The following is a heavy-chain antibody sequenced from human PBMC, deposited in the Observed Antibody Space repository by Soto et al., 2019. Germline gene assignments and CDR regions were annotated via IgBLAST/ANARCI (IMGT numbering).Heavy chain of an antibody. CDR2: INDRGSI. V-gene: IGHV4-34*01. CDR1: GGSFSGYY. CDR3: ARESHDILTGPPWVWYFDL. D-gene: IGHD3-9*01. J-gene: IGHJ2*01. Sequence: QVQLQQWGAGPLRPLETLSLTCGESGGSFSGYYWAWIRQSPGKGLEWIGEINDRGSINYNPSLNSRVSISVDTSKNHYSLNLRSATAADTAVYYCARESHDILTGPPWVWYFDLWGRGTLVTVSS.